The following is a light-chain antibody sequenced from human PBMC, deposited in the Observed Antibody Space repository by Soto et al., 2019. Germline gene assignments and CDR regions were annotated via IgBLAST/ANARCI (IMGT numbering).Light chain of an antibody. V-gene: IGKV3-11*01. J-gene: IGKJ1*01. Sequence: EIVLTQSPATLSLSPGERATLSCRAGESVSSYLAWYQQKPGQAPRLLIYDTSNRATGIPTRFSGSGSGTDFTLTISSREPEDVAVYYCQQRSIWPPTFGQGTKVEIK. CDR3: QQRSIWPPT. CDR1: ESVSSY. CDR2: DTS.